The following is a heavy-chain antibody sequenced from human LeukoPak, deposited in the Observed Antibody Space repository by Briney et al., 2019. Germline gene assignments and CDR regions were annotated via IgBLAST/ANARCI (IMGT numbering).Heavy chain of an antibody. CDR3: ARDRGYVSASPCDY. Sequence: ATVKVSCKASGYTFTTYGISWVRQAPGRGLEWMGWISTYNAITNYAQKLQGRVTMTTDTSTSTSYMELRSLRSDDTAVYYCARDRGYVSASPCDYWGQGTLVTVSS. J-gene: IGHJ4*02. CDR1: GYTFTTYG. CDR2: ISTYNAIT. D-gene: IGHD5-12*01. V-gene: IGHV1-18*01.